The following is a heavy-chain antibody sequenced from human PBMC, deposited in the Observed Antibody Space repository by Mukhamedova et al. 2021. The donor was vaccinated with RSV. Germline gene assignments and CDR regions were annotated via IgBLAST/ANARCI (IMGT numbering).Heavy chain of an antibody. V-gene: IGHV3-23*01. J-gene: IGHJ6*02. CDR2: ISGSGGST. CDR3: AKGVLGYCSGGSCYPNYYGMDV. D-gene: IGHD2-15*01. Sequence: GLEWVSAISGSGGSTYYADSVKGRFTISRDNSKNTLYLQTNSLRAEDTAVHYCAKGVLGYCSGGSCYPNYYGMDVWGQGTTVTAS.